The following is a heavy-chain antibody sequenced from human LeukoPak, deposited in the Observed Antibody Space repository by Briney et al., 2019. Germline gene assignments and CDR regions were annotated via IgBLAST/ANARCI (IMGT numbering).Heavy chain of an antibody. J-gene: IGHJ5*02. Sequence: GGSLRLSCAVSGFSGLTLSGHGFNWVRQAAGKGLEWVSAVSKYGDTYYADSVKGRFTMSSDNSKNTLYLQMNSLTADDTAVYYCAKCARTPEGGSGWCNWFDPWGQGTLVTVSS. V-gene: IGHV3-23*01. CDR1: GFSGLTLSGHG. CDR3: AKCARTPEGGSGWCNWFDP. D-gene: IGHD6-19*01. CDR2: VSKYGDT.